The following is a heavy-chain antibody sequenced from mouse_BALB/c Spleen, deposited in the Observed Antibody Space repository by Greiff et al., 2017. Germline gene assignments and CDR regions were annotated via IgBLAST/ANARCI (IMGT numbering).Heavy chain of an antibody. D-gene: IGHD2-14*01. Sequence: EVMLVESGGGLVQPGGSLKLSCAASGFTFSSYGMSWVRQTPDKRLELVATINSNGGSTYYPDSVKGRFTISRDNAKNTLYLQMSSLKSEDTAMYYCAREGDRYDGGYAMDYWGQGTSVTVSS. V-gene: IGHV5-6-3*01. CDR1: GFTFSSYG. CDR2: INSNGGST. J-gene: IGHJ4*01. CDR3: AREGDRYDGGYAMDY.